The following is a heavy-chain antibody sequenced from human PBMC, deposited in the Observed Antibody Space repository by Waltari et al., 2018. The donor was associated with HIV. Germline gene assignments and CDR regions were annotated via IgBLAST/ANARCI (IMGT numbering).Heavy chain of an antibody. CDR2: IKQDGSEK. CDR3: ARITIFGVVNDYGMDV. J-gene: IGHJ6*02. D-gene: IGHD3-3*01. V-gene: IGHV3-7*01. Sequence: EVQLVESGGGLVQPGGSLSLSCAASGFTCTRSWLSWVRQAPGKGLGWVANIKQDGSEKYYVDSVKGRFTISRDNAKNSLYLQMNSLRAEDTAVYYCARITIFGVVNDYGMDVWGQGTTVTVSS. CDR1: GFTCTRSW.